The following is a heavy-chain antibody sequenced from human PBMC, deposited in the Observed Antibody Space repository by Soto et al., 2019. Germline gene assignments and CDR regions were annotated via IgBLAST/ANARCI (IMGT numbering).Heavy chain of an antibody. V-gene: IGHV1-46*03. J-gene: IGHJ4*02. CDR2: INPNGGST. Sequence: QVQLVQPGAEVKKPGASVKVYCKASGYIFTNFYIHWVRQATGQGLEWIGIINPNGGSTNYSQNFQGRVTMTRDTTTSTVYMDLSSLRSEDTAVYYCTRGLASGDYWGQGTLITVSS. CDR1: GYIFTNFY. D-gene: IGHD6-6*01. CDR3: TRGLASGDY.